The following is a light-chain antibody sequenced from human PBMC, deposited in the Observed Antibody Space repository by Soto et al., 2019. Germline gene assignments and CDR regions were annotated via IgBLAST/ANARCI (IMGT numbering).Light chain of an antibody. CDR3: QQRSNWPPGA. J-gene: IGKJ3*01. Sequence: EIVLTQSPATLSLSPGERATLSCRASQSVSSYLAWYQQKPGQAPRLLIYDASNRATGIPARFSGSGSGTDFNPTIRSLEAGDFAGYYCQQRSNWPPGAFGPGTKVDIK. CDR2: DAS. CDR1: QSVSSY. V-gene: IGKV3-11*01.